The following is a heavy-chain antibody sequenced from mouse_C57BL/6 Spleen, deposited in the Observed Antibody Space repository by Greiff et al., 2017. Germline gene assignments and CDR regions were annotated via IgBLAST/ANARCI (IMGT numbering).Heavy chain of an antibody. D-gene: IGHD1-1*01. Sequence: VQLQQSGAELVRPGASVKLSCTASGFNIKDDYMHWVKQRPEQGLEWIGWIDPENGDTEYASKFQGKATITADTSSNTAYLQPSSLTSEDTAVYYCTLYYYGSSFFDYWGQGTTLTVSS. CDR3: TLYYYGSSFFDY. J-gene: IGHJ2*01. CDR2: IDPENGDT. V-gene: IGHV14-4*01. CDR1: GFNIKDDY.